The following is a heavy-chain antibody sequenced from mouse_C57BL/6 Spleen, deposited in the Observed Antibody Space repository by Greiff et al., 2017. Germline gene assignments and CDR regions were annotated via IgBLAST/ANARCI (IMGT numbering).Heavy chain of an antibody. CDR1: GYTFTDYY. Sequence: EVKLQQSGPVLVKPGASVKMSCKASGYTFTDYYMNWVKQSHGKSLEWIGVINPYNGGTSYNQKFKGKATLTVDKSSSTAYMELKSLTSEASAVYYCARGDYSNYEGFDYWGQGTTLTVSS. CDR3: ARGDYSNYEGFDY. CDR2: INPYNGGT. V-gene: IGHV1-19*01. J-gene: IGHJ2*01. D-gene: IGHD2-5*01.